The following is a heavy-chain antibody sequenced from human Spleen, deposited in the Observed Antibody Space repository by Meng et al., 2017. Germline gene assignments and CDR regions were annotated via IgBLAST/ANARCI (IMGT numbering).Heavy chain of an antibody. D-gene: IGHD6-13*01. CDR2: INPGNDNP. CDR1: GYTFTTYA. J-gene: IGHJ4*02. CDR3: ARYEDISAAGKLFGDY. Sequence: QVQLVQSGAEVKKPGASVKVSCKASGYTFTTYAIHWIRQAPGQRLEWMGWINPGNDNPKYSQKFQDRVTITRDTSASIVYMELSSLKSEDTAVYYCARYEDISAAGKLFGDYWGQGTLVTVSS. V-gene: IGHV1-3*01.